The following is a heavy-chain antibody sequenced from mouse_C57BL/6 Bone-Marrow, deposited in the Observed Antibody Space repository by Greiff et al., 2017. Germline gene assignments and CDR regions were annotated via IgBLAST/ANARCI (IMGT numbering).Heavy chain of an antibody. V-gene: IGHV2-3*01. Sequence: VQLQQSGPGLVAPSQSLSITCTVSGFSLTSYGVSWVRQPPGTGLEWLGVIWGYGSTNYHSALISRLSISKDNSESKVFLKLNSLQTDDTATYYCAKTWILDGYCGGYFDVWGTGTTVTVSS. CDR1: GFSLTSYG. CDR2: IWGYGST. J-gene: IGHJ1*03. D-gene: IGHD2-3*01. CDR3: AKTWILDGYCGGYFDV.